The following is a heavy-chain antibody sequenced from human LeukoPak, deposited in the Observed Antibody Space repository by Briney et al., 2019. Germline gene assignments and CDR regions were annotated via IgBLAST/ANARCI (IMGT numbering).Heavy chain of an antibody. CDR3: ARDLGGWFDP. V-gene: IGHV1-18*01. Sequence: ASVKVSCKASGYTFSSYGISWVRQAPGQGLEWMGWISAYNGNTNYAQKYQGRVTMTTDTSTSTVYMELRSLRSDDTAVYYRARDLGGWFDPWGQGTLVTVSS. CDR1: GYTFSSYG. J-gene: IGHJ5*02. CDR2: ISAYNGNT. D-gene: IGHD3-10*01.